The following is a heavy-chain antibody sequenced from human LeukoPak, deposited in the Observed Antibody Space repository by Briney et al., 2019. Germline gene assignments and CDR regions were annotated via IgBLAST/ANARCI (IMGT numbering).Heavy chain of an antibody. J-gene: IGHJ4*02. D-gene: IGHD5-18*01. CDR3: ARDNTAMVSD. V-gene: IGHV3-7*01. CDR1: GFNFSYSW. CDR2: IKEDGSET. Sequence: GGSLRLSCAASGFNFSYSWMSWVRQAPGKGLEWVANIKEDGSETYYADSVMGRFTISRDNAENSLFLQMNSLRAEDTAVYYCARDNTAMVSDWGQGTLVTVSS.